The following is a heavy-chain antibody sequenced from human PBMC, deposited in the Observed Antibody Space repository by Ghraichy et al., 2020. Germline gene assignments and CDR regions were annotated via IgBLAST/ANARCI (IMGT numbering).Heavy chain of an antibody. CDR1: GGSISSYY. J-gene: IGHJ4*02. V-gene: IGHV4-59*01. CDR2: IYYSGST. D-gene: IGHD2-15*01. CDR3: AREGCSGGSCYYGYYFDY. Sequence: SETLSLTCTVSGGSISSYYWSWIRQPPGKGLEWIGYIYYSGSTNYNPSLKSRVTISVDTSKKQFSLKLSSVTAADTAVYYCAREGCSGGSCYYGYYFDYWGQGTLVTVSS.